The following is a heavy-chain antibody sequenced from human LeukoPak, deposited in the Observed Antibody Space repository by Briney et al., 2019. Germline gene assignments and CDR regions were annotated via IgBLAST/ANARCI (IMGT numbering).Heavy chain of an antibody. V-gene: IGHV3-23*01. CDR1: GFTFSSYG. J-gene: IGHJ4*02. CDR3: AKDFVGIVVVPATLGFDY. D-gene: IGHD2-2*01. Sequence: HPGGSLRLSCAASGFTFSSYGMSWVRQAPGKGLEWVSAISGSGGSTYYADSVKGRFTISRDNSKNTLYLQMNSLRAEDTAVYYCAKDFVGIVVVPATLGFDYWGQGTLVTVSS. CDR2: ISGSGGST.